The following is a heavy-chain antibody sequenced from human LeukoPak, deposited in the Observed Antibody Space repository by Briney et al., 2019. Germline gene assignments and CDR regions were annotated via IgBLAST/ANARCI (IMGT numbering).Heavy chain of an antibody. CDR2: ISSSSTI. CDR3: ARLYCSSTSCYFDDV. V-gene: IGHV3-48*01. J-gene: IGHJ6*04. CDR1: GFTFSSYS. Sequence: GGSLRLSCAASGFTFSSYSMNWVRQAPGKGLEWVSYISSSSTIYYADSVKGRFTISRDNAKNSLYLQMNSLRAEDTAVYYCARLYCSSTSCYFDDVWGKGTTVTVSS. D-gene: IGHD2-2*01.